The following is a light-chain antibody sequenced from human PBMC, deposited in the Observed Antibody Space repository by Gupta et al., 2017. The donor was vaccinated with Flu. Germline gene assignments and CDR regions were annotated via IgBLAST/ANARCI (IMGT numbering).Light chain of an antibody. CDR1: SSDIGHYDY. J-gene: IGLJ3*02. V-gene: IGLV2-14*01. CDR2: AVN. Sequence: HSALTQPASVSGSPGQSITIPCTGTSSDIGHYDYVSWYLQPPGTVPKLILFAVNRRTSGIAYRFSGSKSANTASLTIFGLLPEDDANYYCSSYTTSTTLVFGGGTTVTVL. CDR3: SSYTTSTTLV.